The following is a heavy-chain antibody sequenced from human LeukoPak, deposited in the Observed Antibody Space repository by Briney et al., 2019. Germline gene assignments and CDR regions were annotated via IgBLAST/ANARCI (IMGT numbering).Heavy chain of an antibody. J-gene: IGHJ3*02. D-gene: IGHD2-8*02. CDR3: ARGTEYATAFDI. V-gene: IGHV4-38-2*02. CDR2: IYHSGST. Sequence: SETLSLTCTVSGYSISSGYYWGWIRQPPGKGLEWMGSIYHSGSTYYSPSLKSRVTISVDTPKNQFSLKLSSVTAADTAVYYCARGTEYATAFDIWGQGTMVTVSS. CDR1: GYSISSGYY.